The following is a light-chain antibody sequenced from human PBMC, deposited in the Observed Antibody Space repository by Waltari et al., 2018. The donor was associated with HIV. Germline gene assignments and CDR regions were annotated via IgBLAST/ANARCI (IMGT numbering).Light chain of an antibody. Sequence: DIQMTQSPSSVSASVGDRVTIACRASQDINIWLAWYQQKPGEAPKLLIYATSSLQSGVPSRFSGSRSGTDFTLTISSLQPEDFATYYCQQANSFPRTFGQGTNLEIK. V-gene: IGKV1-12*01. CDR2: ATS. CDR1: QDINIW. J-gene: IGKJ2*01. CDR3: QQANSFPRT.